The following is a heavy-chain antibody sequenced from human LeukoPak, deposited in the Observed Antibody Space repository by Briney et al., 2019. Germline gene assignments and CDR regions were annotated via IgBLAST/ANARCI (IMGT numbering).Heavy chain of an antibody. J-gene: IGHJ4*02. CDR3: AKDLTGYSSGWYDY. CDR1: GFTFDDYA. CDR2: ISWNSGSI. Sequence: PGGSLRLSCAASGFTFDDYAMPWVRQAPGKGLEWVSGISWNSGSIGYADSVKGRFTISRDNAKNSLYLQMNSLRAEDTALYYCAKDLTGYSSGWYDYWGQGTLVTVSS. V-gene: IGHV3-9*01. D-gene: IGHD6-19*01.